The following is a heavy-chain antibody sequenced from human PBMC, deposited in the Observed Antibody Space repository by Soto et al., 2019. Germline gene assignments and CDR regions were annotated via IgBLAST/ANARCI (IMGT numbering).Heavy chain of an antibody. D-gene: IGHD1-1*01. CDR1: GYTFTSYG. CDR2: ISAYNGNT. CDR3: ARDPAVLERRFPWFDP. J-gene: IGHJ5*02. Sequence: ASVKVSCKASGYTFTSYGISWVRQAPGQGLEWMGWISAYNGNTNYAQKLQGRVTMTTDTSTSTAYMELRSLRSDDTAVYYCARDPAVLERRFPWFDPWGQGTLVTVSP. V-gene: IGHV1-18*01.